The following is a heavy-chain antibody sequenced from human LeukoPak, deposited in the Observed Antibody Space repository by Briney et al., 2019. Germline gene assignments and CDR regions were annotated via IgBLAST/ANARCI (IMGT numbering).Heavy chain of an antibody. D-gene: IGHD3-9*01. CDR3: ARGLMIYDILTAYYTFPYFDC. Sequence: SETLSLTCSVSGGSMSGYYWSWIRQPPGKGLEWIGYIYYSGSTNYNPSLKSRVTISVDTSKNQFSLNLSSVTAADTAVYYCARGLMIYDILTAYYTFPYFDCWGQGTLVTVSS. J-gene: IGHJ4*02. V-gene: IGHV4-59*01. CDR2: IYYSGST. CDR1: GGSMSGYY.